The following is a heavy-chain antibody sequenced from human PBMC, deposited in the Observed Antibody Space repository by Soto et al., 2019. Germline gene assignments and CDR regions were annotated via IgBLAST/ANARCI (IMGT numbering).Heavy chain of an antibody. Sequence: EVQLLQSGGGVVQPGGSLRLSCAASGFTFTNYVMSWVRQAPGKGLEWVAAISGSGGSTYYADSVKGRFAISRDNSKSSLFLQMNSLRAEDTAQYYCAKRPASLLIFDYWSHGTLVIVSS. CDR2: ISGSGGST. CDR1: GFTFTNYV. V-gene: IGHV3-23*01. D-gene: IGHD2-15*01. CDR3: AKRPASLLIFDY. J-gene: IGHJ4*01.